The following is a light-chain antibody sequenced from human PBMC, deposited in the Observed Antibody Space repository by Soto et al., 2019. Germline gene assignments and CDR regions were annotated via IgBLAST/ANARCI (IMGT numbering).Light chain of an antibody. CDR3: SSYTSSTSYV. V-gene: IGLV2-14*01. Sequence: QSALTQPASVSGSPGQSITISCTGTSSDVGGYDYVSWYQQHPGKAPKLMIYDVTNRPSGVSNRFSGSKSDNTASLTISGLQAEDEASYYCSSYTSSTSYVFGTGTKLTVL. J-gene: IGLJ1*01. CDR1: SSDVGGYDY. CDR2: DVT.